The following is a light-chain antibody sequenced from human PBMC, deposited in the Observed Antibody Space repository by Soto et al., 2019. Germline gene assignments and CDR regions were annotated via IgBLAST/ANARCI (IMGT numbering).Light chain of an antibody. J-gene: IGKJ1*01. Sequence: IVMTQSPATLSVSPGQRATLSCRASQSVSTNLAWYPQKPGQAPRLLIYGASTRATGIPARFSGSGSGTEFTLTISGLQSDDFAVYYCQQYSNWPPWTFGQGTRVDFK. CDR3: QQYSNWPPWT. CDR2: GAS. CDR1: QSVSTN. V-gene: IGKV3D-15*01.